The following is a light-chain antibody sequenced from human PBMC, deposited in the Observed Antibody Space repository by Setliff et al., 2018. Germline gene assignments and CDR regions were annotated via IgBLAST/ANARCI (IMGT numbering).Light chain of an antibody. J-gene: IGLJ1*01. CDR2: EVS. CDR3: SSYAGNYMYV. Sequence: QSVLTQPPSASGSPGQSVTISCTRTSSDVGGINHVSWYQQHPGKAPRLVIFEVSKRPSGVPDRFSGSKSGNTASLTVSGLQAEDEADYYCSSYAGNYMYVFGTGTKVT. V-gene: IGLV2-8*01. CDR1: SSDVGGINH.